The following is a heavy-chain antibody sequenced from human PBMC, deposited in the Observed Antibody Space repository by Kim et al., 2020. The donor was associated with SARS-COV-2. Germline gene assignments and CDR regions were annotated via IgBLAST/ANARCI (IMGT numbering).Heavy chain of an antibody. D-gene: IGHD3-10*01. V-gene: IGHV3-23*01. Sequence: DSVKGRFTISRDNSKNTPYLQMNSLRAEDTAVYYCAKDMGRDYYYYGMDVWGQGTTVTVSS. CDR3: AKDMGRDYYYYGMDV. J-gene: IGHJ6*02.